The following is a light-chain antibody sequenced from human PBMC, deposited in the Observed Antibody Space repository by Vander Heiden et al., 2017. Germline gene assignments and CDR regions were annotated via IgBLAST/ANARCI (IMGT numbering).Light chain of an antibody. CDR1: PDIGND. CDR2: AVS. Sequence: AIQMTQSPSSLSASVGDRVTITCRASPDIGNDRTWYQQKPGKAPKFLISAVSSLEGGVPSRFSGSGVGTDFTLTITSLQPEDSATYYCLQDHVFPWTLGQGTKVEVK. CDR3: LQDHVFPWT. V-gene: IGKV1-6*01. J-gene: IGKJ1*01.